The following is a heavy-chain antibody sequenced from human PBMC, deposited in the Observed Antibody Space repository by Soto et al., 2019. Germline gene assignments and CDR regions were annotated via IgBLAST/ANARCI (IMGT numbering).Heavy chain of an antibody. CDR2: IYYSGST. D-gene: IGHD3-3*01. Sequence: SETLSLTCTVSGGSISSSSYYWCWIRHPPGKGLEWIGSIYYSGSTYYNPSLKSRVTISVDTSKNQFSLKLSSVTAADTAVYYCARHRNDFWSGYCDYSGQGTLVTVSS. CDR1: GGSISSSSYY. V-gene: IGHV4-39*01. CDR3: ARHRNDFWSGYCDY. J-gene: IGHJ4*02.